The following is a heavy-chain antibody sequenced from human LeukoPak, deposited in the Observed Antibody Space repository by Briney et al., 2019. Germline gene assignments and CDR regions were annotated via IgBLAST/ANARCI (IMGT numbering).Heavy chain of an antibody. CDR3: ARGRQQLVPLYFDY. CDR2: IYYSGST. V-gene: IGHV4-59*12. J-gene: IGHJ4*02. CDR1: GGSLSSYY. Sequence: PSETLSLTCTVSGGSLSSYYWSWLRQPPGKGLEWIGYIYYSGSTNYNPSLKSRVTISVDTSKNQFSLKLSSVTAADTAVYYCARGRQQLVPLYFDYWGQGTLVTVSS. D-gene: IGHD6-13*01.